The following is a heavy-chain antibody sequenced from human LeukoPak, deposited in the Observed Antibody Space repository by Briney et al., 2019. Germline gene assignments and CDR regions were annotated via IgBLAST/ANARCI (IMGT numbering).Heavy chain of an antibody. D-gene: IGHD2-21*02. CDR1: GFTFEDYG. CDR3: ARGRSLDCYVCPFDY. V-gene: IGHV3-20*04. Sequence: PGGSLRLSCAVSGFTFEDYGMSWVRQVPGKGLEWVSGVDKSGGDTDYVDSVKGRFTISRDNAKNSVYLQMNSLRAEDTALYYCARGRSLDCYVCPFDYWGQGILVTVSS. CDR2: VDKSGGDT. J-gene: IGHJ4*02.